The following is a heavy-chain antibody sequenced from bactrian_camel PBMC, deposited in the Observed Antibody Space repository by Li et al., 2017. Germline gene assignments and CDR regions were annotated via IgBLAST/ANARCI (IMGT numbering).Heavy chain of an antibody. CDR2: IDGDGSS. CDR3: AVDRCGVATGWLDPRRCNY. D-gene: IGHD4*01. CDR1: DNTYSRNC. V-gene: IGHV3S53*01. J-gene: IGHJ4*01. Sequence: HVQLVESGGGSVQVGGSLRLSCTASDNTYSRNCMGWFRQAPGKEREGVATIDGDGSSRYANFAKDRFTISKDNSKNVLYLHMNMLKTEDTAMYYCAVDRCGVATGWLDPRRCNYWGQGTQVTVS.